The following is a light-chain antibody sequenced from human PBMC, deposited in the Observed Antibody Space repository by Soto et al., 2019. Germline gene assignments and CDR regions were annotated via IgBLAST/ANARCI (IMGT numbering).Light chain of an antibody. CDR3: CAFAGTYTRM. CDR1: SSDIGGYNS. Sequence: QSALTQPPSASGSPGQSVTISCTGTSSDIGGYNSVSWYQQHPGNAPKLIIYDVSKRPSGVPDRFSGSKSGNTASLTISGLQAEDEADYHCCAFAGTYTRMFGGGTKLTVL. V-gene: IGLV2-11*01. CDR2: DVS. J-gene: IGLJ3*02.